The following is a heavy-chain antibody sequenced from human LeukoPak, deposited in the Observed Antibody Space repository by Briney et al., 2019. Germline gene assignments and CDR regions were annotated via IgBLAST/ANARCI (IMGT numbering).Heavy chain of an antibody. D-gene: IGHD3-16*01. J-gene: IGHJ4*02. CDR2: IDVTGKKI. V-gene: IGHV3-48*03. CDR3: ARENYVRGYDY. Sequence: GGSPRLSCAASGFAFSGFEMNWVRQAPGKGPEWIAYIDVTGKKIRYADSVKGRFTISRDNANSSVYLQMNSLRVDDTAVYYCARENYVRGYDYWGQGTLVIVSS. CDR1: GFAFSGFE.